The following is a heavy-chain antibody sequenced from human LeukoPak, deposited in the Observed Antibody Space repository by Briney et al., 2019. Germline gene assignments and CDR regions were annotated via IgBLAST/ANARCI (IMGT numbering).Heavy chain of an antibody. CDR1: GFTFSDYG. Sequence: GGSLILSCAASGFTFSDYGMSWVRQAPGRGLEWVSAITGNGVTTYGADSVKGRFTIARDNSKNTLYLQMNSLRAEDTAIYYCAKIGGYFDLWGRGSLLTVSS. CDR2: ITGNGVTT. J-gene: IGHJ2*01. V-gene: IGHV3-23*01. CDR3: AKIGGYFDL.